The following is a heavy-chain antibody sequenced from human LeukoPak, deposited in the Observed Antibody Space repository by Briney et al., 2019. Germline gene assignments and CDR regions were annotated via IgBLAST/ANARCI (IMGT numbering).Heavy chain of an antibody. V-gene: IGHV1-2*02. J-gene: IGHJ4*02. CDR1: GYTFTDYY. CDR2: INPNSGGT. CDR3: ARNPSTTGTKDY. D-gene: IGHD1-1*01. Sequence: ASVTVSFKASGYTFTDYYMHWVRQAPGQGLEWMGWINPNSGGTNYAQKFQGRVTMTRDTSISTAYMELSRLRSDDTAVYYCARNPSTTGTKDYWGQGTLVTVSS.